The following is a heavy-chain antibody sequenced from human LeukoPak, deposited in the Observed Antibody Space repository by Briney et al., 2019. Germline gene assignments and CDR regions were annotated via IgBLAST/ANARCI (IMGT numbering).Heavy chain of an antibody. CDR3: ARFSVVVPAATIYYYYYYYYMDV. V-gene: IGHV4-61*02. Sequence: SETLSLTCTVSGGSISSGSYYWSWIRQPAGKGLEWIGRIYTSGSTNYNPSLKSRVTISVDTSKNQFSLKLSSVTAADTAVYYCARFSVVVPAATIYYYYYYYYMDVWGKGTTVTVSS. CDR1: GGSISSGSYY. CDR2: IYTSGST. D-gene: IGHD2-2*01. J-gene: IGHJ6*03.